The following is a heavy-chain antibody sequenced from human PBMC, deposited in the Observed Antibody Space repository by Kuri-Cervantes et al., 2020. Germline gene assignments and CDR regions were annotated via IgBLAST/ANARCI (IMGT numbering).Heavy chain of an antibody. J-gene: IGHJ6*03. D-gene: IGHD6-13*01. V-gene: IGHV1-69*06. CDR1: GYTFTGYY. Sequence: SVKVSCKASGYTFTGYYMHWVRQAPGQGLEWMGGIIPIFGTANYAQKFQGRVTITADKSTSTAYMELSSLRSEDAAVYYCARVSGYSSSRYYYYMDVWGKGTTVTVSS. CDR2: IIPIFGTA. CDR3: ARVSGYSSSRYYYYMDV.